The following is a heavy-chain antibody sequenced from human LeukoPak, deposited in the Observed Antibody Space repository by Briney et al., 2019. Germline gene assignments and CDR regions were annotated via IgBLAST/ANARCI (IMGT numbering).Heavy chain of an antibody. CDR2: ISSSSSYI. Sequence: PGGSLRLSCAASGFTFSSYSMNWVRQAPGKGLEWVSSISSSSSYIYYADSVKGRFTISRDNAKNSLYLQVNRLRAEDTAVYYCSRDPAAAETNYYMDVWGKGTTVTVSS. CDR3: SRDPAAAETNYYMDV. J-gene: IGHJ6*03. V-gene: IGHV3-21*01. D-gene: IGHD6-13*01. CDR1: GFTFSSYS.